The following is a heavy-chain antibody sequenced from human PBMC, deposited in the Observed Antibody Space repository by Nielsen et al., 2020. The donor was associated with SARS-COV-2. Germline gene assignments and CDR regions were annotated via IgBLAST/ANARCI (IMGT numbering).Heavy chain of an antibody. Sequence: ASVKVSCKASGYTFTSYGISWVRQAPGQGLEWMGRINPNSGGTNYAQKFQGRVTMTRDTSISTAYMELSRLRSDDTAVYYCARTVAGFHFDYWDQGTLVTVSS. J-gene: IGHJ4*02. CDR3: ARTVAGFHFDY. D-gene: IGHD6-19*01. CDR1: GYTFTSYG. V-gene: IGHV1-2*06. CDR2: INPNSGGT.